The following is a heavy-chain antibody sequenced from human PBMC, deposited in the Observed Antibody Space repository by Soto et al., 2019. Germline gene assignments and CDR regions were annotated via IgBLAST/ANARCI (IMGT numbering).Heavy chain of an antibody. CDR1: GYTFTSYG. CDR3: ARAIKDVVGPAVIWNWFDP. J-gene: IGHJ5*02. V-gene: IGHV1-18*01. D-gene: IGHD2-2*02. Sequence: ASVKVSCKASGYTFTSYGISWVRQAPGQGLEWMGWISAYNGNTNYAQKLQGRVTMTTDTSTSTAYMELRSLRSDDTAVYYCARAIKDVVGPAVIWNWFDPWGQGTLVTVSS. CDR2: ISAYNGNT.